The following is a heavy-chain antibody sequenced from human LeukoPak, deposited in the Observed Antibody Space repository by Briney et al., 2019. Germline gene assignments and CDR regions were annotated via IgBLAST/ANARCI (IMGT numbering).Heavy chain of an antibody. CDR3: ARGGYGGISFDY. J-gene: IGHJ4*02. D-gene: IGHD4-23*01. V-gene: IGHV3-30*04. CDR1: GFTFSSYA. CDR2: ISYDGSNK. Sequence: GGSLRLSCAASGFTFSSYAMHWVRQAPGKGLEWVAVISYDGSNKYYADSAKGRFTISRDNSKNTLYLQMNSLRAEDTAVYYCARGGYGGISFDYWGQGTLVTVSS.